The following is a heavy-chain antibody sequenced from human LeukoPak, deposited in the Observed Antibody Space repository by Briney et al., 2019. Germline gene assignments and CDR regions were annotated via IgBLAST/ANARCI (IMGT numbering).Heavy chain of an antibody. CDR2: ISSSSSYI. CDR3: ARQHSYCSSTSCSSYYYYYYMDV. CDR1: GFTFSSYS. Sequence: GGSLRLSCAASGFTFSSYSMNWVRQAPGKGLEWVSSISSSSSYIYYADSVKGRFTISRDNAKNSLYLQMNSLRAEDTAVYYCARQHSYCSSTSCSSYYYYYYMDVWGKGTTVTVSS. V-gene: IGHV3-21*01. D-gene: IGHD2-2*01. J-gene: IGHJ6*03.